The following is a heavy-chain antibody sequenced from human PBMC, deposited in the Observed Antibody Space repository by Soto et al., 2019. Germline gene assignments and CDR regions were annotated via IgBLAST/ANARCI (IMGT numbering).Heavy chain of an antibody. CDR1: GFTFSNYA. Sequence: QVQLVESGGGVVQPGRSLRLSCAASGFTFSNYAMHWVRQAPGQGLDWVAVILHDGCNEKYADSVKGRFTISRDNSNNTLYLQMKSLGAEDTAVYYCAKSLAGNIAAGNWGQGTLVTVSS. CDR3: AKSLAGNIAAGN. J-gene: IGHJ4*02. CDR2: ILHDGCNE. V-gene: IGHV3-30*18. D-gene: IGHD6-19*01.